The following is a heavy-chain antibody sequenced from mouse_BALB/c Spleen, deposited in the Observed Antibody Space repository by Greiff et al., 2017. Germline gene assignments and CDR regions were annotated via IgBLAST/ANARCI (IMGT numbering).Heavy chain of an antibody. J-gene: IGHJ4*01. CDR3: ARSGDGNYVRYAMDY. CDR2: IDPSDSYT. V-gene: IGHV1-69*02. CDR1: GYTFTSYW. Sequence: VQLQQPGAELVKPGASVKLSCKASGYTFTSYWMHWVKQRPGQGLEWIGEIDPSDSYTNYNQKFKGKATLTVDKSSSTAYMQLSSLTSEDSAVYYCARSGDGNYVRYAMDYWGQGTSVTVSS. D-gene: IGHD2-1*01.